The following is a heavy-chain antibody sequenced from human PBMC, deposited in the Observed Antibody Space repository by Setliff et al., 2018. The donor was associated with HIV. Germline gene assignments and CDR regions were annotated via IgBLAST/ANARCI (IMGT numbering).Heavy chain of an antibody. V-gene: IGHV4-4*02. CDR2: ITYSGSA. CDR1: GGSISSSNW. Sequence: PSETLSLTCAVSGGSISSSNWWSWVRQPPGKGLEWIGSITYSGSARYNPSLKSRVAISVDMSKNQFSLRVTSLTAADTAVYYCATNRVGNYPLDYWGRGTLVTVSS. J-gene: IGHJ4*02. D-gene: IGHD1-7*01. CDR3: ATNRVGNYPLDY.